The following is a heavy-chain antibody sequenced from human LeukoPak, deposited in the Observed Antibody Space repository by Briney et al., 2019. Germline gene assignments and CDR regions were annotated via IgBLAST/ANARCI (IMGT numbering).Heavy chain of an antibody. CDR1: GFTFGSYA. CDR2: ISGSGGRT. J-gene: IGHJ4*02. V-gene: IGHV3-23*01. Sequence: GGSLRLSCAASGFTFGSYAMNWVRQAPGKGLECVSSISGSGGRTYYADSVKGRFTISRDNSKNTLYLQINSLRAEDTAVYYCAKGEGIAVYYFDYWGQGTLVTVSS. D-gene: IGHD2-15*01. CDR3: AKGEGIAVYYFDY.